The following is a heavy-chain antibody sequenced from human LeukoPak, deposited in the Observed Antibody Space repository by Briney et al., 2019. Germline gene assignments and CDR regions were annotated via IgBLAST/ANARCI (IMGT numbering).Heavy chain of an antibody. J-gene: IGHJ4*02. CDR3: ARDTSEGYYYGSGSYYNRVFGY. CDR2: ISGGGSAI. V-gene: IGHV3-21*04. D-gene: IGHD3-10*01. CDR1: GFTFSSYD. Sequence: GGSLRLSCAASGFTFSSYDMNWVRQAPGKGLEWVSIISGGGSAISYADSVKGRFTISRDNAKNSLYLQMNSLRAEDTAVYFCARDTSEGYYYGSGSYYNRVFGYWGQGTLVTVSS.